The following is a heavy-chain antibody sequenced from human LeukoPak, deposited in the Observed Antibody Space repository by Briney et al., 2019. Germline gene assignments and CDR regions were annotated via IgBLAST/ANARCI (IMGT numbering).Heavy chain of an antibody. D-gene: IGHD3-22*01. Sequence: SVKVSCKASGGTFSSYAISWVRQAPGQGLGWMGRSIPILGIANYAQKFQGRVTITADRSTSTAYMELSSLRSEDTAVYYCARKRSYYYDSSGYFDYWGQGTLVTVSS. J-gene: IGHJ4*02. CDR3: ARKRSYYYDSSGYFDY. CDR1: GGTFSSYA. CDR2: SIPILGIA. V-gene: IGHV1-69*04.